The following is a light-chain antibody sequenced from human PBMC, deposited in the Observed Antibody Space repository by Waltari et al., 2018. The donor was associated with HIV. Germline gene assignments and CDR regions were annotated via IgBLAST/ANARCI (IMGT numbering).Light chain of an antibody. CDR2: GTS. Sequence: DIQMTQAPSSRSASVGDRVTITCRASQAISNYLAWYQQKPGKVPKVLIYGTSSLQSGVPSRFTGSGSGTEFPLTISSLQPEDVATYYCQSYKSAPFTFGGGTRVEIK. V-gene: IGKV1-27*01. J-gene: IGKJ4*01. CDR3: QSYKSAPFT. CDR1: QAISNY.